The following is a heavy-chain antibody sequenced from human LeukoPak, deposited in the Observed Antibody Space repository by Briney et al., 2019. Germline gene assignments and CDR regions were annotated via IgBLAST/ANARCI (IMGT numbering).Heavy chain of an antibody. CDR3: ARGRGDYGSGSYYYYYYYYMDV. CDR1: GGSIISYY. D-gene: IGHD3-10*01. Sequence: PSETLSLTCTVSGGSIISYYWSWIRQPPGKGLEWIGYIYYSGSTNYNPSLKSRVTISVDTSKNQFSLKLSSVTAADTAVYYCARGRGDYGSGSYYYYYYYYMDVWGKGTTVTVSS. V-gene: IGHV4-59*12. J-gene: IGHJ6*03. CDR2: IYYSGST.